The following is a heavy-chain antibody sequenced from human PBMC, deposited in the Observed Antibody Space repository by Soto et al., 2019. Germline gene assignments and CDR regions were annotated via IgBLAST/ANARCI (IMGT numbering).Heavy chain of an antibody. CDR1: GYTFTRSG. D-gene: IGHD5-12*01. Sequence: QVQLEQSGAEVKKPGASVKVSCKASGYTFTRSGISWVRQAPGQGPEWMGWISSYNGDTNYAQTFQGRVTMTTDTSXSTAYMELRSLRSDDTAVYYCAREGVATYYYYGMDVWGQGTPVTVSS. CDR2: ISSYNGDT. V-gene: IGHV1-18*01. CDR3: AREGVATYYYYGMDV. J-gene: IGHJ6*02.